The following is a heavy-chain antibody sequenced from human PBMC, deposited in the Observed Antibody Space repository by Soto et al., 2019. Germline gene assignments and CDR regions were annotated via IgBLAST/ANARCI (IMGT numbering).Heavy chain of an antibody. CDR1: GYTFTGYY. CDR3: ARDGIAAADYYGMDA. V-gene: IGHV1-2*04. D-gene: IGHD6-13*01. J-gene: IGHJ6*02. CDR2: INPNSGGT. Sequence: GASVKVSCKASGYTFTGYYMHWVRQAPGQGLEWMGWINPNSGGTNYAQKFQGWVTMTRDTSVSTAYMELSRLRSDDTAVYYCARDGIAAADYYGMDAWGQGTTVTVSS.